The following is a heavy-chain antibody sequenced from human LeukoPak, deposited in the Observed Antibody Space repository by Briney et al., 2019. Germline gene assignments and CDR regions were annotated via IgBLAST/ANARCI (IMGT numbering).Heavy chain of an antibody. V-gene: IGHV3-30-3*01. J-gene: IGHJ4*02. CDR2: ISCDGSNK. CDR3: ARDLSYGDSGFDY. Sequence: PGGSLRLSCAASGFTFSSYAMHWVRQAPGKGLEWVAVISCDGSNKYYADSVKGRFTISRDNSKNTLYLQMNSLRAEDTAVYYCARDLSYGDSGFDYWGQGTLVTVSS. D-gene: IGHD4-17*01. CDR1: GFTFSSYA.